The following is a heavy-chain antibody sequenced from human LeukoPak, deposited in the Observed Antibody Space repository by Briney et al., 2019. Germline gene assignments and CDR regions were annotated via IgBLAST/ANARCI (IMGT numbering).Heavy chain of an antibody. V-gene: IGHV4-34*01. J-gene: IGHJ6*03. Sequence: SETLSLTCAVYGGSFNTYYWSWIRQPPGKGLEWIAEIYHDGNANYNPSLKSRVTISVDTSKNQFSLKLSSVTAADTAVYYCARTTEGGYTYDYFYYYYMDVWGKGTTVTISS. CDR1: GGSFNTYY. D-gene: IGHD5-18*01. CDR2: IYHDGNA. CDR3: ARTTEGGYTYDYFYYYYMDV.